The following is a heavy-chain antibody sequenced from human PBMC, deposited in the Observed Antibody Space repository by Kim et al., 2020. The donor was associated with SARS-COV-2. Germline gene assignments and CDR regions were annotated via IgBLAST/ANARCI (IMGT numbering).Heavy chain of an antibody. V-gene: IGHV1-18*04. J-gene: IGHJ6*02. Sequence: ASVKVSCKASGYTFTSYGISWVRQAPGQGLEWMGWISAYNGNTNYAQKLQGRVTMTTDTSTSTAYMELRSLRSDDTAVYYCARDQGLLWFGELLSTSTYYGMDVWGQGTTVTVSS. CDR1: GYTFTSYG. CDR3: ARDQGLLWFGELLSTSTYYGMDV. D-gene: IGHD3-10*01. CDR2: ISAYNGNT.